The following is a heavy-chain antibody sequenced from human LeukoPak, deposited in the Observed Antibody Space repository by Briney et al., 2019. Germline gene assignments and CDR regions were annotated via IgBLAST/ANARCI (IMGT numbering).Heavy chain of an antibody. CDR1: GFSFTNSA. Sequence: SVKVSCKASGFSFTNSAVQWVRQARGQRLEWIGWIVVGSGNTNYAQKFQERVTITRDRSTSTAYLELSSLRSEDTAVYYCALRYCSSTTCYHFYFDYWGQGTLVTVSS. V-gene: IGHV1-58*01. D-gene: IGHD2-2*01. J-gene: IGHJ4*02. CDR2: IVVGSGNT. CDR3: ALRYCSSTTCYHFYFDY.